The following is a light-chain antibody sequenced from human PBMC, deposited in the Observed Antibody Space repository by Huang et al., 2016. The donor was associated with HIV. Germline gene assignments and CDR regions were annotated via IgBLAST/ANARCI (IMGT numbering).Light chain of an antibody. CDR3: QQYNSYSYT. V-gene: IGKV1-5*03. CDR1: QSISSW. J-gene: IGKJ2*01. CDR2: KAS. Sequence: DIQMTQSPSTLSASVGDRVTITCRASQSISSWLAWYQQKPGKAPKLLIYKASSLESGVPSMFSGSGSGTEFTLTISSLQPDDFATYYCQQYNSYSYTCGQGTKLEIK.